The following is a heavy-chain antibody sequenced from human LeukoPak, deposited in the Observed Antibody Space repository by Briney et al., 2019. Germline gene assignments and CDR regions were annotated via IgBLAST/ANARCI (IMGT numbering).Heavy chain of an antibody. D-gene: IGHD3-10*01. CDR3: ARTAFGWFDP. CDR2: INPKSGGT. J-gene: IGHJ5*02. V-gene: IGHV1-2*02. CDR1: GGTVRRFG. Sequence: ASVKVSCKASGGTVRRFGISWVRQAPGQGLEWMGWINPKSGGTNYAQKFQGRVTMTRATSISTAYMELSRLRSDDTAVYYCARTAFGWFDPWGQGTLVTVSS.